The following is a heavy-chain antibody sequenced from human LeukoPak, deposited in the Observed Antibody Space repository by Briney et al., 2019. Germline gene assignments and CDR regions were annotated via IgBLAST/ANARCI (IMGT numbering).Heavy chain of an antibody. V-gene: IGHV4-34*09. CDR3: ARAYQLPYYFDY. CDR1: GGSFSGYY. CDR2: INHSGST. D-gene: IGHD2-2*01. Sequence: PSETLSLTCAVDGGSFSGYYWSWIRQPPGKWLEWIGEINHSGSTNYNPSLKSRVTISVDTSKNQFSLKLSSVTAADTAVYYCARAYQLPYYFDYWGQGTLVTVSS. J-gene: IGHJ4*02.